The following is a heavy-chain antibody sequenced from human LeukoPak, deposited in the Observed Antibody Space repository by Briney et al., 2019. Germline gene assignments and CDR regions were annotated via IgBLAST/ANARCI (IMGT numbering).Heavy chain of an antibody. CDR1: GFTFSSYS. V-gene: IGHV3-21*01. CDR2: ISSSSSYI. D-gene: IGHD6-6*01. CDR3: ARDVRAIAARPGYYYYGMDV. Sequence: PGGSLRLSCAASGFTFSSYSMNWVRQAPGKGLEWVSSISSSSSYIYYADSVKGRFTISRDNAKNSLYLQMNSLRAEDTAVYYCARDVRAIAARPGYYYYGMDVWGQGTTVTVSS. J-gene: IGHJ6*02.